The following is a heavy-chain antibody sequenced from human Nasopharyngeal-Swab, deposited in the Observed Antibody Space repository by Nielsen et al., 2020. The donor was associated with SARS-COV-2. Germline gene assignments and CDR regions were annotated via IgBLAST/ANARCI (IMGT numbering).Heavy chain of an antibody. CDR3: AKSSSSWYAYYFDY. V-gene: IGHV4-34*01. D-gene: IGHD6-13*01. J-gene: IGHJ4*02. CDR2: INHSGST. CDR1: GGSFSGYY. Sequence: SETLSLTCAVYGGSFSGYYWSWIRQPPGKGLEWIGEINHSGSTNYNPSLKSRVTISVDTSKNQFSLKLSSVTAADTAAYYCAKSSSSWYAYYFDYWGQGTLVTVSS.